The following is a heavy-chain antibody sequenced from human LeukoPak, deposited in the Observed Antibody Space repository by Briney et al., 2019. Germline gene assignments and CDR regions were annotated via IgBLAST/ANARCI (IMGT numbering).Heavy chain of an antibody. J-gene: IGHJ4*02. CDR3: AKGYDSSGNYFFDQ. V-gene: IGHV3-9*01. CDR1: GFTFDDYV. CDR2: ISWNGIII. Sequence: GGSLRLSCAASGFTFDDYVMHWVRQAPGKGLEWVSGISWNGIIIGYADSVKGRFTISRDNAKNSLYLQMDSLRAEDTAFYYCAKGYDSSGNYFFDQWGQGTLVTVSS. D-gene: IGHD3-22*01.